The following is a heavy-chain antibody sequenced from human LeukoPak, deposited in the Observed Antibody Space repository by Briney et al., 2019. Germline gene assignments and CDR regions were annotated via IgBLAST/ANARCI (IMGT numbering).Heavy chain of an antibody. D-gene: IGHD3-10*01. Sequence: SQTLSLTCAISGDSVSSNSAAWNWIRQSPSRGLEWLGRTYYRSKWYNDYAVSVKSRITINPDTSKNQFSLQLNSVTPEDTAVYYCAREVVLLWFGQPGVMPRRFDYWGQGTLVTVSS. J-gene: IGHJ4*02. CDR2: TYYRSKWYN. V-gene: IGHV6-1*01. CDR3: AREVVLLWFGQPGVMPRRFDY. CDR1: GDSVSSNSAA.